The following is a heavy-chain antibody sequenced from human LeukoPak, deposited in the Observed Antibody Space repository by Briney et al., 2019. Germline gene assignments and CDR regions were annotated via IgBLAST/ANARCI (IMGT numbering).Heavy chain of an antibody. D-gene: IGHD2-21*02. Sequence: GGSPRLSCAASGFTFSSYAMSWVRQAPGKGLEWVSAISGSGGSTYYADSVKGRFTISRDNSKNTLYLQMNSLRAEDTAVYYCAKHIVVVTGAFDIWGQGTMVTVSS. CDR2: ISGSGGST. V-gene: IGHV3-23*01. J-gene: IGHJ3*02. CDR3: AKHIVVVTGAFDI. CDR1: GFTFSSYA.